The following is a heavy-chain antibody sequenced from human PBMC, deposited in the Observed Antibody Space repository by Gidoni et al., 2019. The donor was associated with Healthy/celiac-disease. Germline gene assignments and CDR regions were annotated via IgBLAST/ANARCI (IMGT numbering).Heavy chain of an antibody. CDR2: IKKYGSEK. CDR1: GFTFSSDW. CDR3: ARDLGIAAAGYDY. Sequence: EVQLVESGGGLVQPGGSLRLSCAASGFTFSSDWMSWVRQATGKGLEWVANIKKYGSEKYYVDAVKGRFTISRDNAKNSLYLQMNSLRAEETAVYYCARDLGIAAAGYDYWGQGTLVNVSS. D-gene: IGHD6-13*01. J-gene: IGHJ4*02. V-gene: IGHV3-7*01.